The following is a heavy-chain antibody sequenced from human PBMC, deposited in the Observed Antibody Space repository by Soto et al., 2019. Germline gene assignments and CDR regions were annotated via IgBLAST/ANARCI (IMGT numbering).Heavy chain of an antibody. D-gene: IGHD3-16*01. Sequence: TLSLTCTVSGCSISSGGYYWSWIRQHPGKGLEWIGYIYYSGSTYYNPSLKSRVTISVDTSKNQFSLKLSSVTAADTAVYYCARVPRAEGDYFDYWGQGTLVTVSS. CDR2: IYYSGST. V-gene: IGHV4-31*03. CDR3: ARVPRAEGDYFDY. CDR1: GCSISSGGYY. J-gene: IGHJ4*02.